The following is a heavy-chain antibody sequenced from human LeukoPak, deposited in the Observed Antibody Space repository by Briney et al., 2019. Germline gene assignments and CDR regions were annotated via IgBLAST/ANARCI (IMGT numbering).Heavy chain of an antibody. CDR1: GFFFDEHG. Sequence: GGSLRLSCTASGFFFDEHGMSWVRQVPGKGLEWVSRINWSGGSTGYADPLRGRFTISRDNAKNSLYLQMDSLRAEDTALYYCARAPITSPFYFDYWGQGTLVTVSS. CDR2: INWSGGST. V-gene: IGHV3-20*04. CDR3: ARAPITSPFYFDY. D-gene: IGHD2-2*01. J-gene: IGHJ4*02.